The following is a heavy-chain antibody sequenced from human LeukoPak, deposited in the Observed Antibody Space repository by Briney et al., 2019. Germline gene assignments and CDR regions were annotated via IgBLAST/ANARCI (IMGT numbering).Heavy chain of an antibody. J-gene: IGHJ2*01. V-gene: IGHV3-74*01. CDR2: INSDGSST. CDR3: ARDRAVASGWYFDL. CDR1: GFTFSSYW. D-gene: IGHD6-19*01. Sequence: GGSLRLSCAASGFTFSSYWMHWVRQAPGKGLVWVSRINSDGSSTSYADSVKGRFTISRDSAKNTLYLQMNSLRAEDTAVYYCARDRAVASGWYFDLWGRGTLVTVSS.